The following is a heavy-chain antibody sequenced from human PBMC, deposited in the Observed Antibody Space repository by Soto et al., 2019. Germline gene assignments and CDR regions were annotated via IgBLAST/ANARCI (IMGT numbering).Heavy chain of an antibody. CDR2: IWYDGSNK. J-gene: IGHJ4*02. D-gene: IGHD2-15*01. V-gene: IGHV3-33*01. Sequence: QVQLVESGGGVVQPGRSLRLSCAASGFTFSSYGMHWVRQAPGKGLEWVAVIWYDGSNKYYADSVKGRFTISRDNSKNTLYLQMNSLRAEDTAVYYCATALVAATDSFAYWGQGTLVTVSS. CDR1: GFTFSSYG. CDR3: ATALVAATDSFAY.